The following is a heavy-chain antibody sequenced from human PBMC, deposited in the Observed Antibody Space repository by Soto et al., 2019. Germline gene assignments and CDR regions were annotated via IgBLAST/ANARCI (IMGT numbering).Heavy chain of an antibody. D-gene: IGHD3-10*01. CDR3: GGEGVRGMGV. Sequence: QVQLVQSGAEVKKPGASVKVSCKASGYTFTSYDINWVRQATGQGLEWMGWMNPNSGNTGYAQQFQGRVTMTRNTSISTAYMERRSLRSVDTAVYYYGGEGVRGMGVWGQGTTVTVSS. CDR2: MNPNSGNT. V-gene: IGHV1-8*01. CDR1: GYTFTSYD. J-gene: IGHJ6*02.